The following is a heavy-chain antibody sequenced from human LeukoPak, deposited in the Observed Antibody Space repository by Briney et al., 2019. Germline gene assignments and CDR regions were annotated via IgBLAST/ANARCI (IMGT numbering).Heavy chain of an antibody. V-gene: IGHV4-59*01. Sequence: SETLSLTRTVSGGSISSYYWSWIRQPPGKGLEWIGYIYYSGSTNYNPSLKSRVTISVDTSKNQFSLKLSSVTAADTAVYYCARGLAARRWDYWGQGTLVTVSS. CDR1: GGSISSYY. CDR2: IYYSGST. D-gene: IGHD5-24*01. J-gene: IGHJ4*02. CDR3: ARGLAARRWDY.